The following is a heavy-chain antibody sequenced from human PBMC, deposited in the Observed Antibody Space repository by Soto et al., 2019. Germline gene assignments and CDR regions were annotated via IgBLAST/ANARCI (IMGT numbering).Heavy chain of an antibody. CDR3: ARIIRGYSYGSRFDY. Sequence: SEPQPVPSAVLEGAGGGDDGRWIRQKPGKGLEWIGEINHSGSTNYNPSLKSRATISVDTSKNQFSLKLSSVTAADTAVYYCARIIRGYSYGSRFDYWGQGTLVTVSS. D-gene: IGHD5-18*01. CDR1: EGAGGGDD. V-gene: IGHV4-34*01. J-gene: IGHJ4*02. CDR2: INHSGST.